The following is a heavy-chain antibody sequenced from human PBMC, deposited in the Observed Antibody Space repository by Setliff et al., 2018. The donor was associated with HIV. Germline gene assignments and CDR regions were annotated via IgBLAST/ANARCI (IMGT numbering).Heavy chain of an antibody. V-gene: IGHV4-38-2*01. D-gene: IGHD6-13*01. CDR1: GYSISSGYY. CDR3: ARLYSGTWFYLDY. J-gene: IGHJ4*02. CDR2: IYHSGTT. Sequence: SETLSLTCAVSGYSISSGYYWGWIRQPPGKGLEWIGSIYHSGTTYYNPSLKSRVTISLDTSKDQFSLKLSSVTATDTAVYYCARLYSGTWFYLDYWGQGILVTVSS.